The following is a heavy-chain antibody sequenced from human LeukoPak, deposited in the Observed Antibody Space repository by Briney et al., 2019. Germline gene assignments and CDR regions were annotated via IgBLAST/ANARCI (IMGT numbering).Heavy chain of an antibody. D-gene: IGHD2-15*01. V-gene: IGHV1-2*02. Sequence: ASVKVSCKASGYTFTVYYMHWVRKAPGQGREWMGWINPNSGGTNYAQKFQGRVTMTRDTSISTAYMELSRLRSDDTAVYYCARGLGYCSGGSCFTLDYWGQGTLVTVSS. CDR2: INPNSGGT. CDR1: GYTFTVYY. CDR3: ARGLGYCSGGSCFTLDY. J-gene: IGHJ4*02.